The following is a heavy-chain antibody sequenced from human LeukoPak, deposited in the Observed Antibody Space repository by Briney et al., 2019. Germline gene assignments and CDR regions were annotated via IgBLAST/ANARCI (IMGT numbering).Heavy chain of an antibody. D-gene: IGHD5-18*01. Sequence: SVKVSCKASGGTFSSYAISWVRQAPGQGLEWMGGIIPIFGTANYAQKFHGRVTITTDESTSTAYMELSSLRSEDTAVYYCAGRVDTAMVRFDPWGQGTLVTVSS. V-gene: IGHV1-69*05. CDR3: AGRVDTAMVRFDP. CDR1: GGTFSSYA. CDR2: IIPIFGTA. J-gene: IGHJ5*02.